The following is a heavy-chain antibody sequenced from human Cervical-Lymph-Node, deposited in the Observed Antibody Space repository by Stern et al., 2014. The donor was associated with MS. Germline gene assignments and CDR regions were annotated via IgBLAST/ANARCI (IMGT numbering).Heavy chain of an antibody. CDR1: GFTFSKSG. CDR3: AASPSFSYPFGWVFDQ. V-gene: IGHV1-58*01. Sequence: QLVESGPAVKRPGTSVKVSCKASGFTFSKSGVQWVRQARGQRLEWVGWIVVGSGNTLYTQNLQKRLTITRDMSKGHSYMELRSLTSEDTATYYCAASPSFSYPFGWVFDQWGQGTQVTVSS. J-gene: IGHJ4*02. CDR2: IVVGSGNT. D-gene: IGHD3-16*01.